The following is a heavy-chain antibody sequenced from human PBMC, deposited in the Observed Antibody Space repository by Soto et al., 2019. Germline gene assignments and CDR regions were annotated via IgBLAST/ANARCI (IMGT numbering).Heavy chain of an antibody. J-gene: IGHJ4*02. Sequence: QVQLQESGPGLVKPSQTLSLTCTVSGGSISSGGYYWSWIRQHPGKGLEWIGYICYSGSTYSTPSLAIRVSTPVDTSKNQFSLQPSSVTAADTAVYYCARSPEATVTAFDYWGQGTLVTVSS. V-gene: IGHV4-31*03. CDR1: GGSISSGGYY. D-gene: IGHD4-17*01. CDR2: ICYSGST. CDR3: ARSPEATVTAFDY.